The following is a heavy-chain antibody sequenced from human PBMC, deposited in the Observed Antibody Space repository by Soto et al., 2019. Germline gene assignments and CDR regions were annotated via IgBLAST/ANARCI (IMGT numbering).Heavy chain of an antibody. J-gene: IGHJ3*02. CDR3: ARGGPYSSSSGSEAFDI. V-gene: IGHV3-21*01. Sequence: GGSLRLSCAASGFTFSSYSMNWVRQAPGKGLEWVSSISSSSSYIYYADSVKGRFTISRDNAKNSLYLQMNSLRAEDTAGYYCARGGPYSSSSGSEAFDIWGQGTMVTVSS. D-gene: IGHD6-6*01. CDR2: ISSSSSYI. CDR1: GFTFSSYS.